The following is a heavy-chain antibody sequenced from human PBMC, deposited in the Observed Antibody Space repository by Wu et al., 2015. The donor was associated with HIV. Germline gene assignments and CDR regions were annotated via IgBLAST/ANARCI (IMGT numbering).Heavy chain of an antibody. V-gene: IGHV1-2*02. CDR1: GYTFTGYY. Sequence: QVQLVQSGAEVKKPGASVKVSCKASGYTFTGYYMHWVRQAPGQGLEWMGWINPNSGGINYIQKFQGRVTMTRDTSISTAYMELSRLRSDDTAVYYCARQRIAGGSYYYYGMDVWGQGTTGHRLL. J-gene: IGHJ6*02. D-gene: IGHD6-13*01. CDR2: INPNSGGI. CDR3: ARQRIAGGSYYYYGMDV.